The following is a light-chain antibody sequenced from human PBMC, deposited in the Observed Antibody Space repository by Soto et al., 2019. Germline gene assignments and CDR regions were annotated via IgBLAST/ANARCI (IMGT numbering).Light chain of an antibody. CDR2: STS. J-gene: IGLJ2*01. CDR3: LLYYGGQLGV. V-gene: IGLV7-43*01. CDR1: TGAVTSGYY. Sequence: QTVVTQEPSLTVSPGGTVTLTCASSTGAVTSGYYPNWFQQKPGQAPRALIYSTSNKYSWTPARFSGSLLGGKAALTLSGVQPEEEAEYYCLLYYGGQLGVFGGGTKLTVL.